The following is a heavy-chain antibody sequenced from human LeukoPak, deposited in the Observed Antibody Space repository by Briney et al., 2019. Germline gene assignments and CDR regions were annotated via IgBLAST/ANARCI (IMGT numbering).Heavy chain of an antibody. CDR3: VRRGSGSSSPFAY. V-gene: IGHV3-23*01. Sequence: GGSLRLSCAAPGFSFSTYAMSWARQAPGKGLEWVSGISGSGETSYYAASVKGRLTISRDNSNNTLYLQMTSLRADDTAVYYCVRRGSGSSSPFAYWGQGALVIVSS. CDR1: GFSFSTYA. CDR2: ISGSGETS. D-gene: IGHD6-6*01. J-gene: IGHJ4*02.